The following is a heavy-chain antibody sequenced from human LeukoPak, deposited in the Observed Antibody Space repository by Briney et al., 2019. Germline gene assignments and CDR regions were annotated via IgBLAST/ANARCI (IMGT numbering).Heavy chain of an antibody. CDR1: GGSISSYY. D-gene: IGHD3-10*01. CDR2: IYYSGST. J-gene: IGHJ4*02. Sequence: PSETLSLTCTVSGGSISSYYWSWIRQPPGKGLEWIGYIYYSGSTNYNPSLKSRVTISVDTSKNQFSLKLSSVTAADTAVYYCATSDYYGSGRGGVSPSDYWGQGTLVTVSS. CDR3: ATSDYYGSGRGGVSPSDY. V-gene: IGHV4-59*08.